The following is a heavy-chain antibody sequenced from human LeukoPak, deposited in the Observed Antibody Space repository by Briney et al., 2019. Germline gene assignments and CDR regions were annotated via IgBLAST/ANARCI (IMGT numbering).Heavy chain of an antibody. CDR2: ISSSGSTI. CDR1: GFTFSSYE. V-gene: IGHV3-48*03. J-gene: IGHJ3*02. D-gene: IGHD6-13*01. Sequence: PGGSLRLSCAASGFTFSSYEMNWVRQAPGKGLEWVSYISSSGSTIYYADSVKGRFTISRDNAKNSLYLQMNSLGAEDTAVYYCARVGGSSSSWEAFDIWGQGTMVTVSS. CDR3: ARVGGSSSSWEAFDI.